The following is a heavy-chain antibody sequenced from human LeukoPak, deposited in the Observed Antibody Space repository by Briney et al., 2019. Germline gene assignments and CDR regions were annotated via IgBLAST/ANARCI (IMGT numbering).Heavy chain of an antibody. CDR2: INPNSGGT. D-gene: IGHD3-3*01. Sequence: GASVKVSCKASGYTLTGYYMHWVRQAPGQGLEWMGWINPNSGGTNYAQKFQGRVTMTRDTSISTAYMELSRLRSDDTAVYYCARGPRSFLEWLPWAYWGQGTLVTVSS. CDR3: ARGPRSFLEWLPWAY. CDR1: GYTLTGYY. J-gene: IGHJ4*02. V-gene: IGHV1-2*02.